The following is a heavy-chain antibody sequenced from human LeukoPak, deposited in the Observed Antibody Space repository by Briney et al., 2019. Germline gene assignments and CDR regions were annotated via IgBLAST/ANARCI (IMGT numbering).Heavy chain of an antibody. CDR1: GFTFSSYA. Sequence: GGSLRLSCAASGFTFSSYAMHWVRQAPGKGLEWVAVIPYDGSNKYYADSVKGRFTISRDNSKNTLYLQMNSLRAEDTAVYYCARREGAKARGDYWGQGTLVTVSS. CDR3: ARREGAKARGDY. J-gene: IGHJ4*02. CDR2: IPYDGSNK. V-gene: IGHV3-30-3*01. D-gene: IGHD1-26*01.